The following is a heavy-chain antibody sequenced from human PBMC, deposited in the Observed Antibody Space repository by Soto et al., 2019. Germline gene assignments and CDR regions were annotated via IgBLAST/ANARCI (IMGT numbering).Heavy chain of an antibody. CDR1: GFTLSDYY. Sequence: QVQLVGSGGGLVKPGGSLRLSCAASGFTLSDYYMSWIRQAPGKGLEWISYISSTGTTIYYADSVKGRFTVSRDNVKNSLYLQMNSLRAEDTAVYYCARDPVSATGLGYGMAVWGQGTTVTVSS. V-gene: IGHV3-11*01. D-gene: IGHD6-19*01. CDR3: ARDPVSATGLGYGMAV. J-gene: IGHJ6*02. CDR2: ISSTGTTI.